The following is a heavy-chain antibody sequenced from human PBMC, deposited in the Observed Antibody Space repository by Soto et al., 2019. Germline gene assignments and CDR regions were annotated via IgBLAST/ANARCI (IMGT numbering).Heavy chain of an antibody. D-gene: IGHD2-2*01. J-gene: IGHJ4*02. CDR2: ISWNSGSI. V-gene: IGHV3-9*01. Sequence: SLRLSCAASGFTFDDYAMHWVRQAPGKGLEWVSGISWNSGSIGYADSVKGRFTISRDNAKNSLYLQMNSLRAEDTALYYCIVVPAAGDYWGQGTLVTVS. CDR3: IVVPAAGDY. CDR1: GFTFDDYA.